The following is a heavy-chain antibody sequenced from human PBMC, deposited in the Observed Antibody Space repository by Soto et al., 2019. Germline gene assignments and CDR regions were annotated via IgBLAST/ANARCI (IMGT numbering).Heavy chain of an antibody. Sequence: SETLSLTCTVSGYSISSGYYWGWIRQPPGKGLEWIGSIYHSGSTYYNPSLKSRVTISVDTSKNQFSLKLSSVTAADTAVYYCARDPVVVVPAAIKGYYYYYYGMDVWGQGTTVTVSS. J-gene: IGHJ6*02. V-gene: IGHV4-38-2*02. CDR3: ARDPVVVVPAAIKGYYYYYYGMDV. D-gene: IGHD2-2*02. CDR1: GYSISSGYY. CDR2: IYHSGST.